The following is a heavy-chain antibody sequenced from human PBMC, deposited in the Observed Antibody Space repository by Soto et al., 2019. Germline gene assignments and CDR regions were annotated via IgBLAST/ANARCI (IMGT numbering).Heavy chain of an antibody. CDR3: ATRAAYDILTGPRGYFDY. D-gene: IGHD3-9*01. V-gene: IGHV1-18*01. J-gene: IGHJ4*02. Sequence: ASVKVSCKASGYTFTSYGISWVRQAPGQGLEWMGWISAYNGNTNYAQKLQGRVTMTTDTSTSTAYMELRSLRSDDTAVYYCATRAAYDILTGPRGYFDYWGQGTLVTVSS. CDR2: ISAYNGNT. CDR1: GYTFTSYG.